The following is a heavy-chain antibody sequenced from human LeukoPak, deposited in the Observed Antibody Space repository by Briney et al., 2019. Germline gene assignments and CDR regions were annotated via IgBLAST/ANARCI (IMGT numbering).Heavy chain of an antibody. CDR3: ARIAVAGDFDY. Sequence: GGSLRLSCAASGFTFSSYSMNWVRQAPGKGLEWVSYISSSSSTIYYADSVKGRFTISRDNAKNSLYLQMNSLRAEDTAVYYCARIAVAGDFDYWGQGTLVTVSS. V-gene: IGHV3-48*04. CDR2: ISSSSSTI. D-gene: IGHD6-19*01. J-gene: IGHJ4*02. CDR1: GFTFSSYS.